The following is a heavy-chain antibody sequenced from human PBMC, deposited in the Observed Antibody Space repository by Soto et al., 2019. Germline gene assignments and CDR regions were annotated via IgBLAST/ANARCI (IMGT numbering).Heavy chain of an antibody. CDR3: ARDVSAAGTWNAFDI. Sequence: PGGSLRLSCAASGFTFSSYAMSWVRQAPGKGLEWVSAISGSGGSTYYADSVKGRFTISRHNSKNTLYLQMNSLRAEDTAVYYCARDVSAAGTWNAFDIWGQGTMVTVSS. CDR1: GFTFSSYA. J-gene: IGHJ3*02. V-gene: IGHV3-23*01. CDR2: ISGSGGST. D-gene: IGHD6-13*01.